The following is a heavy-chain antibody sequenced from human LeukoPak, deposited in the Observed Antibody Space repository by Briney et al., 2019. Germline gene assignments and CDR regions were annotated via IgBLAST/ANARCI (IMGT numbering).Heavy chain of an antibody. CDR2: INHSGST. CDR1: GGSFSGYY. CDR3: AIKSDYTIFDY. Sequence: PSETLSLTCAVYGGSFSGYYWSWIRQPPGKGLEWIGEINHSGSTNYNPSLKSRVTISVDTSKNQFSLKLSSVTAADTAVYYCAIKSDYTIFDYWGQGTLVIV. D-gene: IGHD3-16*01. J-gene: IGHJ4*02. V-gene: IGHV4-34*01.